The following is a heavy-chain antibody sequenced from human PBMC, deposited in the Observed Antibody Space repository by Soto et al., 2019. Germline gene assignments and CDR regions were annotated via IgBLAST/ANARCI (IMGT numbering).Heavy chain of an antibody. CDR3: AKVVVAATRHTDFDS. J-gene: IGHJ4*02. CDR2: IYYDGTT. CDR1: GGSINSNNYY. V-gene: IGHV4-39*02. Sequence: SETLSLTCTVSGGSINSNNYYWAWIRQPPGKGLAWIASIYYDGTTYYNPSLKSRVSISVDTSKNHFSLKLSSVTAADTAVYYCAKVVVAATRHTDFDSWGQGTLVTVSS. D-gene: IGHD2-15*01.